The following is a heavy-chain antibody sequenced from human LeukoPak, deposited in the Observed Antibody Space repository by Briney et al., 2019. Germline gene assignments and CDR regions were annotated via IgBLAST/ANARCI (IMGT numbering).Heavy chain of an antibody. D-gene: IGHD6-13*01. CDR3: AREGKVEAGTFDY. Sequence: GRSLRLSCAASGFTFSSYGMHWVRQAPGQGLEWVAVIWYDGSNKYYADSVKGRFTISRDNSKNTLYLQMNSLRAEDTAVYYCAREGKVEAGTFDYWGQGTLVTVSS. V-gene: IGHV3-33*01. CDR1: GFTFSSYG. J-gene: IGHJ4*02. CDR2: IWYDGSNK.